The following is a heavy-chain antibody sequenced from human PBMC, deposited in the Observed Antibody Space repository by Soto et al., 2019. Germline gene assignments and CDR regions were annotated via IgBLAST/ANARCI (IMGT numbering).Heavy chain of an antibody. J-gene: IGHJ5*02. V-gene: IGHV3-33*01. CDR1: GFTFSSYG. Sequence: GGSLRLSCAASGFTFSSYGMHWVRQAPGKGLEWVAVIWYDGSNKYYADSVKGRFTISRDNSKNTLYLQMNSLRAEDTAVYYCARDREAAAGSRKQWLVTWFDPWGQGTLVTVSS. CDR3: ARDREAAAGSRKQWLVTWFDP. CDR2: IWYDGSNK. D-gene: IGHD6-19*01.